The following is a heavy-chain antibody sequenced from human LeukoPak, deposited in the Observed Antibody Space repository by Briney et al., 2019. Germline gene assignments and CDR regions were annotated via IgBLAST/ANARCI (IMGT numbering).Heavy chain of an antibody. CDR2: ISSSGSTI. J-gene: IGHJ5*02. Sequence: GGSLRLSCAASGFTFSDYYMSWIRQAPGKGLEWVSYISSSGSTIYYADSVKGRFTISRDNAKNSLYPQMNSLRAEDTAVYYCARRGGSYYYNWFDPWGQGTLVTVSS. V-gene: IGHV3-11*01. CDR3: ARRGGSYYYNWFDP. D-gene: IGHD1-26*01. CDR1: GFTFSDYY.